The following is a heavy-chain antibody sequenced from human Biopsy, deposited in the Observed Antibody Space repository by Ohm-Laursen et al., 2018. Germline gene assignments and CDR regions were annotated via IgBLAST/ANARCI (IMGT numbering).Heavy chain of an antibody. V-gene: IGHV1-46*01. CDR1: GYTFTTYY. J-gene: IGHJ4*02. Sequence: ASVKASCNASGYTFTTYYIHWVRQAPGQGLEWMGITNPGGNSTAYTQNFQGRVTMTWDTSTTTVYMELSSLRSGDTAVYYCVLASFDYWGQGTLVTVPS. CDR3: VLASFDY. CDR2: TNPGGNST.